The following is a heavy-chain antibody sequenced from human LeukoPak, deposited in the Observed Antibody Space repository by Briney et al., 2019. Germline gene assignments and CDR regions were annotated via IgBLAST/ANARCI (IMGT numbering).Heavy chain of an antibody. CDR2: IYYSGST. CDR3: ARKGYTIGSFDY. D-gene: IGHD5-18*01. J-gene: IGHJ4*02. Sequence: GSLRLSCAASGFTFSSYSMNWVRQPPGKGLEWIGEIYYSGSTNYNPSLKSRVTISVDKSKSQFSLKLSSVTAADTAVYYCARKGYTIGSFDYWGQGTLVTVSS. V-gene: IGHV4-4*02. CDR1: GFTFSSYSM.